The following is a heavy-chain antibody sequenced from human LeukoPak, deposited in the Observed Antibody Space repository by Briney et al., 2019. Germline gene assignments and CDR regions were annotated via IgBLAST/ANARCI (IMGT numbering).Heavy chain of an antibody. Sequence: GGSLRLSCAASGFTFSSYWMHWVRQAPGKGLVWVSRINSDGSSTSYADSVKGRFTISRDNAKKTLYLQMNSLRAEDTAVYYCAREGYSSGYIDYWGQGTLVTVSS. CDR2: INSDGSST. V-gene: IGHV3-74*01. D-gene: IGHD3-22*01. CDR3: AREGYSSGYIDY. CDR1: GFTFSSYW. J-gene: IGHJ4*02.